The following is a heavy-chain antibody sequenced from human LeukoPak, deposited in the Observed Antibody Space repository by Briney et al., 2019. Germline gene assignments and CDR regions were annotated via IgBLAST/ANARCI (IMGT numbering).Heavy chain of an antibody. CDR1: GGSFSGYY. Sequence: SETLSLTCAVYGGSFSGYYWSWIRQPPGKGLEWIGEINHSGSTNYNPSLKSRVTISVDTSKNQFSLKLSSVTAADTAVYYCARGLHTRLDYWGQGTLVTVSS. CDR3: ARGLHTRLDY. D-gene: IGHD3-3*01. CDR2: INHSGST. J-gene: IGHJ4*02. V-gene: IGHV4-34*01.